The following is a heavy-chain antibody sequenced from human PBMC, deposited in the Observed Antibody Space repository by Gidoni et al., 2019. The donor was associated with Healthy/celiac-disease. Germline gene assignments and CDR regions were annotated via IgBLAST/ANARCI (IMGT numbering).Heavy chain of an antibody. D-gene: IGHD1-26*01. Sequence: QVQLVESGGGVVQPGRSLRLSCDASGFTFSSYAMHWVRQAPAKGLEWVEVRSYDGSNKYYADSVKGRFTISRDNSKNTLYLQMNSLRAEDTAVYYCARDYAYSGSYSFYFDYWGQGTLVTVSS. J-gene: IGHJ4*02. CDR1: GFTFSSYA. V-gene: IGHV3-30*04. CDR2: RSYDGSNK. CDR3: ARDYAYSGSYSFYFDY.